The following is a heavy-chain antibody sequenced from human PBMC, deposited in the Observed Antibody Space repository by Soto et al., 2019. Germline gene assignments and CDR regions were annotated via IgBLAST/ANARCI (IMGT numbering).Heavy chain of an antibody. Sequence: QVQLVESGGGVVQPGRFLRLSCAASGFTFSSYAMYWVRQAPGKGLEWVAVISYDGNNKYYADSVKGRFTISRDNSKNTLYLQMNSLRAEDTAVYYCARAGCDGGSCYTLVGLRYGMDVWGQGTTVTVSS. J-gene: IGHJ6*02. CDR2: ISYDGNNK. CDR3: ARAGCDGGSCYTLVGLRYGMDV. CDR1: GFTFSSYA. D-gene: IGHD2-15*01. V-gene: IGHV3-30-3*01.